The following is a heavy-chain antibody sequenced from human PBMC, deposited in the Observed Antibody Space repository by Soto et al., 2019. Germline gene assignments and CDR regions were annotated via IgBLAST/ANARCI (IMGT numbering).Heavy chain of an antibody. V-gene: IGHV3-23*01. J-gene: IGHJ6*02. CDR1: GFTFSSYA. CDR2: ISGSGGST. Sequence: GGSLRLSCAASGFTFSSYAMSWVRQAPGKGLEWVSAISGSGGSTYYADSVKGRFTISRDNAKNSLYLQMNSLRAEDTALYYCAKDINGYYYDWGSHYATPGMDVWGLGTTVTVSS. D-gene: IGHD3-10*01. CDR3: AKDINGYYYDWGSHYATPGMDV.